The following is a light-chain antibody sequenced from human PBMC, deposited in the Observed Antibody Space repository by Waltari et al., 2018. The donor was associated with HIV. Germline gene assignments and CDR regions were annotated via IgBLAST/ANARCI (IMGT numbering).Light chain of an antibody. V-gene: IGKV3-20*01. J-gene: IGKJ5*01. CDR3: QQYGSSPSVT. CDR1: QSVSSSY. Sequence: EIVLTQSPGTLSLSPGERATLSSRASQSVSSSYLSWYQKKPGQAPRLLIYVASSRATGTPDRFSCSGSGTDFTLTLSRLGPEDFAVYYCQQYGSSPSVTFGQGTRLEIK. CDR2: VAS.